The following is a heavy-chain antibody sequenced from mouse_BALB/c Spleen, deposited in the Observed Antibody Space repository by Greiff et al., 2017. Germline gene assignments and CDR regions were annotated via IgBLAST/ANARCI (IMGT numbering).Heavy chain of an antibody. J-gene: IGHJ2*01. CDR1: GYSITSGYY. V-gene: IGHV3-6*02. D-gene: IGHD6-1*01. CDR2: ISYDGSN. CDR3: AREPLDY. Sequence: EVQLQESGPGLVKPSQSLSLTCSVTGYSITSGYYWNWIRQFPGNKLEWMGYISYDGSNNYNPSLKNRISITRDTSKNQFFLKLNSVTTEDTATYYCAREPLDYWGQGTTLTVSS.